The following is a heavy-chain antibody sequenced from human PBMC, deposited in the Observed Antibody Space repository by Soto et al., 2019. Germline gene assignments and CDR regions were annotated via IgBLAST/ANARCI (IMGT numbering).Heavy chain of an antibody. CDR2: ISYDGSNK. Sequence: GGSLRLSCAASGFTFSSYGMHWVRQAPGKGLEWVAVISYDGSNKYYADSVKGRFTISRDNSKNTLYLQMNSLRAEDTAVYYCAKDLWVAVAGTSYYFDYWGQGTLVTVSS. CDR1: GFTFSSYG. J-gene: IGHJ4*02. V-gene: IGHV3-30*18. D-gene: IGHD6-19*01. CDR3: AKDLWVAVAGTSYYFDY.